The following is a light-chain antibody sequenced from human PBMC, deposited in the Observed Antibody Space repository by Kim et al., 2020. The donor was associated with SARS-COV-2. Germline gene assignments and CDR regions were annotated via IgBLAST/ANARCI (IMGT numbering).Light chain of an antibody. CDR3: AAWDDSLNGRV. V-gene: IGLV1-44*01. CDR2: GHN. CDR1: SSNIGSNT. Sequence: QSVLTQPPSASGTPGQRVTISCSGSSSNIGSNTVNWYQQFPGTAPKLLIYGHNQRPSEVPDRFSGSKSGTSASLAISGLQSEDEADYYCAAWDDSLNGRVFGGVTQLTVL. J-gene: IGLJ2*01.